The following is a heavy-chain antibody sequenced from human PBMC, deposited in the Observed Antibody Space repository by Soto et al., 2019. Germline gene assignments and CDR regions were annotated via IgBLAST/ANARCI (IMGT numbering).Heavy chain of an antibody. CDR3: AREGGNYNWFDP. CDR2: IYYSGST. CDR1: GGSISSGDYY. V-gene: IGHV4-30-4*01. D-gene: IGHD2-21*02. J-gene: IGHJ5*02. Sequence: SETLSLTCTVSGGSISSGDYYWSWIRQPPGKGLEWFGYIYYSGSTYYNPSLKSRVTISVDTSKNQFSLKLSSVTAADTAVYYCAREGGNYNWFDPWGQGTLVTVS.